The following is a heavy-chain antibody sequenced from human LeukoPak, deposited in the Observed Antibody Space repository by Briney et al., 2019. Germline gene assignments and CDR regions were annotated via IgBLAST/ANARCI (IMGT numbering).Heavy chain of an antibody. V-gene: IGHV3-21*01. J-gene: IGHJ3*02. CDR3: AGGGRGTTAFDI. D-gene: IGHD4-17*01. CDR2: ISSSSSYI. CDR1: GFTFSSYS. Sequence: KPGGSLRLSCAASGFTFSSYSMNWVRQAPGKGLEWVSSISSSSSYIYYADSVKGRFTISRDNANHSLYLQMNSMRAEETAVYYCAGGGRGTTAFDIWGQGTMVTVS.